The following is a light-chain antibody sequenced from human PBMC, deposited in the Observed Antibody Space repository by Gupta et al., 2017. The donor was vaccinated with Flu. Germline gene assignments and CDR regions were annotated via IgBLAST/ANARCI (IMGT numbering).Light chain of an antibody. CDR3: SSYTTSNTLV. CDR1: SSDVGGYPY. CDR2: DVT. V-gene: IGLV2-14*03. J-gene: IGLJ2*01. Sequence: QSALTQPASVSGSPGQSITVSCTGSSSDVGGYPYVSWHQQHPGKVPKLIIYDVTNRPSGISDRFSGSKSGNTASLTISGLQAEDDADYYCSSYTTSNTLVFGGGTKVTVL.